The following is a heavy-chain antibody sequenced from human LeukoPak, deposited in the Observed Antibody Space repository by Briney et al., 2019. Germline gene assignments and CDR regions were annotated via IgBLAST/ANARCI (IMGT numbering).Heavy chain of an antibody. D-gene: IGHD5-12*01. J-gene: IGHJ4*02. V-gene: IGHV4-59*11. CDR1: GGSISSHY. Sequence: PSETPSLTCTVSGGSISSHYWSWIRQPPGKGLEWIGYIYYSGSTNYNPSLKSRVTISVDTSKNQFSLKLSSVTAADTAVYYCARGGRSSGYDWNYFDYWGQGTLVTVSS. CDR2: IYYSGST. CDR3: ARGGRSSGYDWNYFDY.